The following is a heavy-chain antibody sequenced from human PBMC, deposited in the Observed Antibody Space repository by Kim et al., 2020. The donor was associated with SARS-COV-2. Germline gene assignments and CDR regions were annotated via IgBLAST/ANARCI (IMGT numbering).Heavy chain of an antibody. CDR3: ARGSPSRYCSGGSCPYFDY. CDR1: GYTFTSYD. Sequence: ASVKVSCKASGYTFTSYDINWVRQATGHGLEWMGWMNPNSGNTGYPQKFQGRVTMTRNTSISTAYMELSSLRSEDTAVYYCARGSPSRYCSGGSCPYFDYWGQGTLVTVSS. J-gene: IGHJ4*02. D-gene: IGHD2-15*01. CDR2: MNPNSGNT. V-gene: IGHV1-8*01.